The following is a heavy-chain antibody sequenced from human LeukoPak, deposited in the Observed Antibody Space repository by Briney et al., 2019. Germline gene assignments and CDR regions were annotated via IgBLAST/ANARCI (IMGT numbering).Heavy chain of an antibody. CDR1: GASSRSYY. V-gene: IGHV4-59*01. CDR2: IYYSGST. CDR3: ATGRDWFDP. D-gene: IGHD2-15*01. J-gene: IGHJ5*02. Sequence: SETLSLTCTVSGASSRSYYWTWIRLPPGKGLEWIGYIYYSGSTSYNPSLKSRVSISVDTSKNQLSLKLNSVTAADTAVYYCATGRDWFDPWGQGTLVTVSS.